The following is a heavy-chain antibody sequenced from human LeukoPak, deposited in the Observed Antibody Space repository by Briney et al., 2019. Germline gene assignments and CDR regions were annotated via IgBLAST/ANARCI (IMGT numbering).Heavy chain of an antibody. CDR2: IYYSGST. V-gene: IGHV4-39*01. Sequence: PSETLSLTCTVSGGSISSSSYYWGWIRQPPGKGLEWIGSIYYSGSTYYNPSLKSRVTISVDTSKNQFSLKLSSVTAADTAVYYCASPRGIGELAFDYWGQGTLVTVSS. J-gene: IGHJ4*02. D-gene: IGHD3-10*01. CDR3: ASPRGIGELAFDY. CDR1: GGSISSSSYY.